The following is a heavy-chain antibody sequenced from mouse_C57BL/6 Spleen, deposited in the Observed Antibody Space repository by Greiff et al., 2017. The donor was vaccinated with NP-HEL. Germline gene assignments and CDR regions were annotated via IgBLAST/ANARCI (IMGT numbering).Heavy chain of an antibody. D-gene: IGHD2-2*01. CDR1: GFTFNTYA. J-gene: IGHJ2*01. CDR3: VRSGDDGYYFDY. CDR2: IRSKSSNYAT. Sequence: VQLKESGGGLVQPKGSLKLSCAASGFTFNTYAMHWVRQAPGKGLEWVARIRSKSSNYATYYAVSVTDRFTISRDDSQSMLYLQMNSLKTEDTAMYYCVRSGDDGYYFDYGGEGTTLTVSS. V-gene: IGHV10-3*01.